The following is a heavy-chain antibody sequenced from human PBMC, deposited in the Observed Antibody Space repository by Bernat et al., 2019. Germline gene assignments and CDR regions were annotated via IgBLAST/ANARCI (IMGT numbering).Heavy chain of an antibody. CDR3: ARRGIAVAGTAVDY. CDR1: GGSFSGYY. V-gene: IGHV4-34*01. D-gene: IGHD6-19*01. Sequence: QVQLQQWGAGLLKPSETLSLTCAVYGGSFSGYYWSWIRQPPGKGLEWIGEINHSGSTNYNPSLKSRVTISVDTSKNQFSLKLSSVTAADTAVYYCARRGIAVAGTAVDYWGQGTLVTVSS. J-gene: IGHJ4*02. CDR2: INHSGST.